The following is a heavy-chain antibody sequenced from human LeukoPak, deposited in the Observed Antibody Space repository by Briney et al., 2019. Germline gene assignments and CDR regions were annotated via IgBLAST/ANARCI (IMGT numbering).Heavy chain of an antibody. CDR3: ARVRDGYNDAYDI. D-gene: IGHD5-24*01. J-gene: IGHJ3*02. CDR2: IIPIFGTA. Sequence: ASVKVSCKASGGTFSSYAISWVRQAPGQGLEWMGGIIPIFGTANYAQKFQGRVTITADESTSTAYMELSSLRSEDTAVYYCARVRDGYNDAYDIWGQGTMVTVSS. CDR1: GGTFSSYA. V-gene: IGHV1-69*13.